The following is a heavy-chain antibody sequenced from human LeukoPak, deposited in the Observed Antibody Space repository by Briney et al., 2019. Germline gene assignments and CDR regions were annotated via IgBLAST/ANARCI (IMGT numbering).Heavy chain of an antibody. D-gene: IGHD2-2*01. CDR1: GGSISTYY. Sequence: PSETLSLTCTVSGGSISTYYWSWIRQPPGKGLEWIGCIYYRGSTNYNPSLKSRVTISVDTSKNQFSLKLSSVTAADTAVYYCARHSCASSASCSAYFQHWGQGTLVTVSP. CDR2: IYYRGST. V-gene: IGHV4-59*08. CDR3: ARHSCASSASCSAYFQH. J-gene: IGHJ1*01.